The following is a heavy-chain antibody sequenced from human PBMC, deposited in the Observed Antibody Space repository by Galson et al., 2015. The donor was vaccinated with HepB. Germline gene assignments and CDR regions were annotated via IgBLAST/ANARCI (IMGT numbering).Heavy chain of an antibody. J-gene: IGHJ6*02. Sequence: SVQVSCKASGYTFTNYGFTWVRQGPGQGLEWMGWIGAYNGDTRYAPKMQGRVTLTADTSKSAAYMELRSLRSDDTAVYYCAMTTKIHYYYAMDVWGQGATVTVSS. CDR2: IGAYNGDT. D-gene: IGHD1-1*01. CDR3: AMTTKIHYYYAMDV. V-gene: IGHV1-18*04. CDR1: GYTFTNYG.